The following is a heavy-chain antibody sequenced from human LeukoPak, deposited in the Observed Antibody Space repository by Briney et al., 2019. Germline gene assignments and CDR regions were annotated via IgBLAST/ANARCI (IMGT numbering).Heavy chain of an antibody. D-gene: IGHD6-6*01. CDR1: GGSFSGYY. CDR2: INHSGST. V-gene: IGHV4-34*01. J-gene: IGHJ4*02. CDR3: ARDPLYSSSGY. Sequence: PSETLSLTCAVYGGSFSGYYWSWIRQPPGKGLEWIGEINHSGSTNYNPSLKSRVTISVDTSKNQFSLKPSSVTAADTAVYYCARDPLYSSSGYWGQGTLVTVSS.